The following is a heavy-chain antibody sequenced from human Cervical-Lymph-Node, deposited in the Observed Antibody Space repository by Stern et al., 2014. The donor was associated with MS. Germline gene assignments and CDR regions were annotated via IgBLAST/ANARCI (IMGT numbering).Heavy chain of an antibody. CDR2: GSYDGPQR. Sequence: QVQLVQSGGGVVQPGRSLSLSCVASGFTFSTYALHLVRQAPGTGLQWVAFGSYDGPQRTSTASVKARFTISRDNSKNTLYLHMNSLRDEDTAVYFCARGGRGVGLEYWGQGALVTVSS. CDR1: GFTFSTYA. J-gene: IGHJ4*02. CDR3: ARGGRGVGLEY. D-gene: IGHD3-10*01. V-gene: IGHV3-30-3*01.